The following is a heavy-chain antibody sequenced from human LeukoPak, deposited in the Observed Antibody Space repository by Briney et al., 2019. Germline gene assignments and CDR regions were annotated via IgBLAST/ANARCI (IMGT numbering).Heavy chain of an antibody. V-gene: IGHV3-30-3*01. D-gene: IGHD5-24*01. CDR3: ARESGMATAYFDY. J-gene: IGHJ4*02. Sequence: GGSLRLSCAASGFTFSGYAMHWVRQAPGKGLEWVALISYDGSNKYYADSVKGRFTISRDNSKNTLYLQMNSLRAEDTAVYYCARESGMATAYFDYWGQGTLVTVSS. CDR1: GFTFSGYA. CDR2: ISYDGSNK.